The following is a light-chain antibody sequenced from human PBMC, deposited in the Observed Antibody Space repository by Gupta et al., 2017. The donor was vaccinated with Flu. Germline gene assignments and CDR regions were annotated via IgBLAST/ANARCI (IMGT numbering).Light chain of an antibody. CDR3: AAWDDSLSGHNWV. V-gene: IGLV1-47*01. J-gene: IGLJ3*02. Sequence: TISCSGSSSNIGSNYVYWYQQLPGTAPKLLIYRNNQRPSGVPDRFSGSKSGTSASLAISGLRSEDEADYYCAAWDDSLSGHNWVFGGGTKLTGL. CDR1: SSNIGSNY. CDR2: RNN.